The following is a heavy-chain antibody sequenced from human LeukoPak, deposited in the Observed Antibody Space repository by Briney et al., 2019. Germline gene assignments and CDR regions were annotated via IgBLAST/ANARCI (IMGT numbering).Heavy chain of an antibody. D-gene: IGHD6-13*01. J-gene: IGHJ6*03. V-gene: IGHV2-70*11. Sequence: SGPTLVNPTQTLTLTCTFSGFSLRTGGMCVSWIRQPPGKALEWLARIDWDDDKYYSTSLKTRLTLSKDTSKNQVVLTMTNMDPVDTATYYCARGYSTVYYYYMDVWGKETTVTVSS. CDR1: GFSLRTGGMC. CDR2: IDWDDDK. CDR3: ARGYSTVYYYYMDV.